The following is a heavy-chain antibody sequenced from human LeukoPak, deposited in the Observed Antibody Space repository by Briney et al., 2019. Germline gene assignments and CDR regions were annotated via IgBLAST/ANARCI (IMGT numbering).Heavy chain of an antibody. CDR1: GFTFSSYG. V-gene: IGHV3-30*02. CDR2: IRYDGSNK. Sequence: GGSLRLSCAASGFTFSSYGMHWVRQAPGKGLEWVTFIRYDGSNKYYADSVKGRFTISRDNARTSLYLQMNSLRAEDTAVYYCARGNSNYGYVLDIWGQGTMVTVSS. CDR3: ARGNSNYGYVLDI. D-gene: IGHD4-11*01. J-gene: IGHJ3*02.